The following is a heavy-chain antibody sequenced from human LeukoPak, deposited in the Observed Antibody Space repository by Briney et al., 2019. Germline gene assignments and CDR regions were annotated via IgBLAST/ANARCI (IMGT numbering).Heavy chain of an antibody. D-gene: IGHD3-3*02. Sequence: SETLSLTCAVYGGSFSGYYWSWIRQPPGKGLEWIGEINHSGSTNYNPSLKSRVTLSVDTSKNQFSLELSSVTAADTAVYYCARATTIFGVDNWGQGTLVTVSS. CDR1: GGSFSGYY. CDR3: ARATTIFGVDN. J-gene: IGHJ4*02. CDR2: INHSGST. V-gene: IGHV4-34*01.